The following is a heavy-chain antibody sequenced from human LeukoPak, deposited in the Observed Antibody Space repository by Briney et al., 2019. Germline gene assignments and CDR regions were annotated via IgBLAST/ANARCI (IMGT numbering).Heavy chain of an antibody. Sequence: GGFLRLSCAASGFTFSSYGMHWVRQAPGKGLEWVAVIWYDGSNKYYADSVKGRFTISRDNSKNTLYLQMNSLRAEDTAVYYCARASWLHPPGHIWGQGTMVTVSS. V-gene: IGHV3-33*01. CDR1: GFTFSSYG. J-gene: IGHJ3*02. CDR3: ARASWLHPPGHI. D-gene: IGHD5-24*01. CDR2: IWYDGSNK.